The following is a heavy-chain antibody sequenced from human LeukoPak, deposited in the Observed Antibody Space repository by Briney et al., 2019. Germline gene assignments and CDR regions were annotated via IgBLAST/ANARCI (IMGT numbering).Heavy chain of an antibody. J-gene: IGHJ3*02. D-gene: IGHD6-13*01. V-gene: IGHV3-21*01. Sequence: PGGSLRLSCAASGFTFSSYSMNWVRQAPGKGLEWVSSISESSAHIYYADSIKGRFTISRDNAKSSLYLQMNSLRAEDTALYFCARDDGGRYSAGWYDAFDIWGPGTMVTVSS. CDR2: ISESSAHI. CDR1: GFTFSSYS. CDR3: ARDDGGRYSAGWYDAFDI.